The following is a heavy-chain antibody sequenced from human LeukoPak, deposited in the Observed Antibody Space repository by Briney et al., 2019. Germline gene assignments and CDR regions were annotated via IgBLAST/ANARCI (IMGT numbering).Heavy chain of an antibody. Sequence: PGGSLRLSCAASGFIFSSFWMHWVRQVPGKGLVWVSHINSDGRTTDYADSVRGRFTISRDNAKNTLYLQMNRLTVEDTAVYYCAREFPYYYDSSGYSYFDYWGRGTLVTVSS. D-gene: IGHD3-22*01. CDR3: AREFPYYYDSSGYSYFDY. CDR2: INSDGRTT. V-gene: IGHV3-74*01. J-gene: IGHJ4*02. CDR1: GFIFSSFW.